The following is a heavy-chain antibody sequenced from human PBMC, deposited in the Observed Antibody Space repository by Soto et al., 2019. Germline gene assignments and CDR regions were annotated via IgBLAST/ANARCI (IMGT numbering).Heavy chain of an antibody. J-gene: IGHJ6*02. D-gene: IGHD3-22*01. CDR3: ARDRVDYYDSSGYHYGMDV. CDR2: IYYSGST. CDR1: GGSISSGGYH. Sequence: PSETLSLTCTVSGGSISSGGYHWSWIRQHPGKGLEWIGYIYYSGSTYYNPSLKSRVTISVDTSKNQFSLKLSSVTAADTAVYYCARDRVDYYDSSGYHYGMDVWGQGITVTVSS. V-gene: IGHV4-31*03.